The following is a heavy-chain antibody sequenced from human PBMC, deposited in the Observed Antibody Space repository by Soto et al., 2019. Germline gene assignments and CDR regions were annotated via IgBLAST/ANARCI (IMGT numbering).Heavy chain of an antibody. Sequence: QVQLVQSGAEVRKPGSSVKVSCKASGDTFSFYTINWVRQAPGLGLEWMGRVNPIVSMSNYAQKFQGRVTITADKSTNTAFMQLSSLRSEDPAISYCAASYGSGYRAFDYWGQGALVTVSS. CDR1: GDTFSFYT. CDR2: VNPIVSMS. V-gene: IGHV1-69*02. CDR3: AASYGSGYRAFDY. J-gene: IGHJ4*02. D-gene: IGHD3-10*01.